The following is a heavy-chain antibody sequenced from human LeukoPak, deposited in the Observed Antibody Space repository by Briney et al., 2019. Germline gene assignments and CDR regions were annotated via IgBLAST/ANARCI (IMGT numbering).Heavy chain of an antibody. J-gene: IGHJ6*02. V-gene: IGHV1-69*13. CDR3: AREYYDSSGSDYYGMDV. D-gene: IGHD3-22*01. CDR1: GGTFSSYA. Sequence: SLKVSCKASGGTFSSYAISWVPHPPGQGLELMGGIIPILGTANYAQKFQGRVTITADESTSTAYMELSSLRSEDTAVYYCAREYYDSSGSDYYGMDVWGQGTTVTVSS. CDR2: IIPILGTA.